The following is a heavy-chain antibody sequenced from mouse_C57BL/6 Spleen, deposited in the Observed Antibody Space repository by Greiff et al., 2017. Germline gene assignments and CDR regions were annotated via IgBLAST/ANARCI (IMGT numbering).Heavy chain of an antibody. V-gene: IGHV2-9-1*01. D-gene: IGHD2-4*01. J-gene: IGHJ4*01. CDR2: IWTGGGT. CDR3: ARYDYDGRGYAMDY. Sequence: VNVVESGPGLVAPSQSLSITCTVSGFSLTSYAISWVRQPPGKGLEWLGVIWTGGGTNYNSALKSRLSISKDNSKSQVFLKMNSLQTDDTARYYCARYDYDGRGYAMDYWGQGTSVTVSS. CDR1: GFSLTSYA.